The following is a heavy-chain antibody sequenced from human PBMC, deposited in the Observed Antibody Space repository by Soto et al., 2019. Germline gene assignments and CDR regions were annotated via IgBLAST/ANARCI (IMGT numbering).Heavy chain of an antibody. D-gene: IGHD3-10*01. CDR2: IYYSGST. CDR1: GGSISSYY. V-gene: IGHV4-59*01. Sequence: SETLSLTCTVSGGSISSYYWSWIRQHPGKGLEWIGYIYYSGSTNYNPSLKSRVTISVDTSKNQFSLKLSSVTAADTAVYYCARADYGSGSYSIDYWGQGTLVTVSS. CDR3: ARADYGSGSYSIDY. J-gene: IGHJ4*02.